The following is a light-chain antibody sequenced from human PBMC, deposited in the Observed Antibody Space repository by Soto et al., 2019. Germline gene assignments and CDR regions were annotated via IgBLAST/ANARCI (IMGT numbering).Light chain of an antibody. CDR1: QRITSY. CDR3: QQSYTTPYT. J-gene: IGKJ2*01. CDR2: AAS. V-gene: IGKV1-39*01. Sequence: DIQLTQSPSSLSASVGDRVTITCRASQRITSYLNWYQQKLGKAPKLLIYAASNLQSGLPSRFSGSGFGTDFTLTIRSLQPDDFATFLCQQSYTTPYTFGLGTKLEIK.